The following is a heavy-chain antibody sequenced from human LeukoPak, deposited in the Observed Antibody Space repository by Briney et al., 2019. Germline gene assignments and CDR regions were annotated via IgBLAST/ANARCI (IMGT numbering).Heavy chain of an antibody. CDR1: GGSISSYY. V-gene: IGHV4-59*01. J-gene: IGHJ4*02. CDR2: IYYSGST. CDR3: ARGYGGITYYFDY. D-gene: IGHD4-23*01. Sequence: WETLSLTCTVSGGSISSYYWSWIRQPPGKGLEWIGYIYYSGSTNYNPSLKSRVTISVDTSKNQFSLKLSSVTAADTAVYYCARGYGGITYYFDYWGQGTLVTVSS.